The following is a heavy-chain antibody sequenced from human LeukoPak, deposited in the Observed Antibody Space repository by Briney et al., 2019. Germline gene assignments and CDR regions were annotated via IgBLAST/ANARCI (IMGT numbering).Heavy chain of an antibody. CDR1: GGTFNSYA. CDR2: IIPIFGTA. V-gene: IGHV1-69*13. CDR3: ARGPACGGDCYFFDY. J-gene: IGHJ4*02. Sequence: SVTVSCKASGGTFNSYAITWVRQAPGQGLEWMGGIIPIFGTANYAQKFQGRVTITADGSTSTAYMELSSLRSEDTAVYYCARGPACGGDCYFFDYWGQGTLVTVSS. D-gene: IGHD2-21*02.